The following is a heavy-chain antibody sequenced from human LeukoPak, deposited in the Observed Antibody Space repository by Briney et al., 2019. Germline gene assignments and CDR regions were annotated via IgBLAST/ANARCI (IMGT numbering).Heavy chain of an antibody. D-gene: IGHD3-22*01. CDR1: GFSFSGCA. CDR3: AKDRDYYDSSGYYLY. CDR2: ISGSGGST. Sequence: PGGSLRLSCEASGFSFSGCAMSWVRQAPGKGLEWVSAISGSGGSTYYADSVKGRFTISRDNSKNTLYLQMNSLRAEDTAVYYCAKDRDYYDSSGYYLYWGQGTLVTVSS. J-gene: IGHJ4*02. V-gene: IGHV3-23*01.